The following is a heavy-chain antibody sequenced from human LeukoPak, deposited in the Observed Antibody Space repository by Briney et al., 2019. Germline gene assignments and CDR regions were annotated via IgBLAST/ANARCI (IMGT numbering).Heavy chain of an antibody. CDR2: ISGSGGNT. J-gene: IGHJ6*03. V-gene: IGHV3-23*01. CDR1: GFTFSSYA. CDR3: ARGMAAADFSGYYYYMDV. D-gene: IGHD6-13*01. Sequence: GGSLRLSCAASGFTFSSYAMSWVRQAPGKGLEWVSAISGSGGNTYYADSVKGRFTISRDNSKNTLYLQMNSLRAEDTAVYYCARGMAAADFSGYYYYMDVWGKGTTVTVSS.